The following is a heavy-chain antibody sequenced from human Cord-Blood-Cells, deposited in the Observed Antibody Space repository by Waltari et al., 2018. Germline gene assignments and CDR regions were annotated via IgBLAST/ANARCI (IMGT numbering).Heavy chain of an antibody. CDR2: IYYSGST. D-gene: IGHD3-10*01. CDR3: ARGRYDYYGSGSYRGFDY. V-gene: IGHV4-59*01. CDR1: GGSISSYY. J-gene: IGHJ4*02. Sequence: QVQLQESVPGLVKPSETLSLTCTVSGGSISSYYWSWIRPPPGKGLEWIGYIYYSGSTNYNPSLKSRVTISGDTSKNQFSLKLSSVTAADTAVYYCARGRYDYYGSGSYRGFDYWGQGTLVTVSS.